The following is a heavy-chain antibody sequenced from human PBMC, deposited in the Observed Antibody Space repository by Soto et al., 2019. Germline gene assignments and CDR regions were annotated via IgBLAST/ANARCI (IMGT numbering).Heavy chain of an antibody. D-gene: IGHD3-16*01. CDR1: GGSMSSHY. Sequence: SETLSLTCTVSGGSMSSHYWTWLRQPPGKGLEWIGYISYSGSTYYNPSLKSRVTISADTSRNQFSLKLSSVIAADTAVYYCARADPDASVGYWGQGTLVTSPQ. J-gene: IGHJ4*02. CDR2: ISYSGST. CDR3: ARADPDASVGY. V-gene: IGHV4-59*11.